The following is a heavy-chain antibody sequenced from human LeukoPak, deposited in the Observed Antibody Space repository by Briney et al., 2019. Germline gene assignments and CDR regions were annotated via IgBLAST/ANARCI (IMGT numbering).Heavy chain of an antibody. D-gene: IGHD3-10*01. Sequence: PGGSLRLSCAASGFTVSSNYMSWVRQAPGKGLEWVSAISGSGGSTYYADSVKGRFTISRGNSKNTLYLQMNSLRAEDTAVYYCAKDAQNYYGSGSIFDYWGQGTLVTVSS. CDR2: ISGSGGST. J-gene: IGHJ4*02. CDR3: AKDAQNYYGSGSIFDY. V-gene: IGHV3-23*01. CDR1: GFTVSSNY.